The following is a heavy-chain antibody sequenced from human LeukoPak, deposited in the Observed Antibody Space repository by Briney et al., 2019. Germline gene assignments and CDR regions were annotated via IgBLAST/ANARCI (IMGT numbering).Heavy chain of an antibody. CDR1: GDSVSINIAA. V-gene: IGHV6-1*01. CDR3: ARGVDTWNYFDF. Sequence: QTLSLTCAISGDSVSINIAAWNWIRQSPSRGLEWLGRTHYRSKWYNDYAVSVKSRITINADTSKNQFSLHLNSVTPEDTALYYCARGVDTWNYFDFWGQGTLVTVSS. J-gene: IGHJ4*02. CDR2: THYRSKWYN. D-gene: IGHD1-1*01.